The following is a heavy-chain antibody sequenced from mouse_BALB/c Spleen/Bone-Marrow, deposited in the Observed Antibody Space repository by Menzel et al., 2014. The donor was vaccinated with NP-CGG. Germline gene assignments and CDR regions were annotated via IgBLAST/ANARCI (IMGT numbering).Heavy chain of an antibody. D-gene: IGHD1-1*01. J-gene: IGHJ2*01. V-gene: IGHV14-3*02. CDR1: GFNIKDTY. CDR2: IDPANGNT. Sequence: EVKLVESGAELVKPGASVKLFCTASGFNIKDTYMHWVKQRPEQGLEWIGRIDPANGNTKYDPKFQGKATITADTSSNTAYLQLSSLTSEDTAVYYCARYYYGYYFDYWGQGTTLTVSS. CDR3: ARYYYGYYFDY.